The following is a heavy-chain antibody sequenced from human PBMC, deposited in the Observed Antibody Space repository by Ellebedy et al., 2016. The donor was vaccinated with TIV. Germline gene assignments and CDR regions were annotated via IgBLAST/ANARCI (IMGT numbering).Heavy chain of an antibody. Sequence: GESLKISCAASGFIFGSYVMHWVRQAPGKGLEWVSSIRSTGSDKYYAESVKGRFTISRDNAQNTLFLQMNSLRVEDTAVYYCSRGWSTPDSWGQGTLVIVSS. V-gene: IGHV3-21*06. CDR3: SRGWSTPDS. J-gene: IGHJ4*02. CDR1: GFIFGSYV. CDR2: IRSTGSDK. D-gene: IGHD2-15*01.